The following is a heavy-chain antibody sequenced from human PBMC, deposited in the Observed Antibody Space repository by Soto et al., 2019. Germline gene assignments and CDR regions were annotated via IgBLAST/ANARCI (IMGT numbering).Heavy chain of an antibody. CDR1: GGTFSSYA. J-gene: IGHJ6*02. CDR2: IIPIFGTA. Sequence: ASVKVSCKASGGTFSSYAISWVRQAPGQGLEWMGGIIPIFGTANYAQKFQGRVTITADKSTSTAYMELSSLRSEDTAVYYCASPAHSVDTAMDPTYYYYGMDVWGQGTTVPVSS. V-gene: IGHV1-69*06. D-gene: IGHD5-18*01. CDR3: ASPAHSVDTAMDPTYYYYGMDV.